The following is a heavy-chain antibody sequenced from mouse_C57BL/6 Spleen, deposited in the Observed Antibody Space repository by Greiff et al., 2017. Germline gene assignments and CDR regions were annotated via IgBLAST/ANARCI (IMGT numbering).Heavy chain of an antibody. J-gene: IGHJ4*01. Sequence: VQLKQSGPELVKPGASVKIPCKASGYTFTDYNMDWVKQSHGKSLEWIGDINPNNGGTIYNQKFKGKATLNEYKSYSTAYMGLRSLTSEDTAVYYCARTGSSYDYYAMYYWGQGTSVTVSS. CDR1: GYTFTDYN. V-gene: IGHV1-18*01. D-gene: IGHD1-1*01. CDR2: INPNNGGT. CDR3: ARTGSSYDYYAMYY.